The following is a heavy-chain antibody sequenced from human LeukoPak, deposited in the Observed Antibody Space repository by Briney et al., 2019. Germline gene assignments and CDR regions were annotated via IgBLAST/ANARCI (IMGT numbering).Heavy chain of an antibody. Sequence: ASVKVSCKASGYTFTGYYMYWMRQAPGQGLEWMGWIKPNSGDTNYAQKLQGRVTMTRDTSISTAYMELSRLISGDTAVYYCARGVAGIDYWGQGTLVSVSS. CDR1: GYTFTGYY. D-gene: IGHD6-19*01. V-gene: IGHV1-2*02. J-gene: IGHJ4*02. CDR3: ARGVAGIDY. CDR2: IKPNSGDT.